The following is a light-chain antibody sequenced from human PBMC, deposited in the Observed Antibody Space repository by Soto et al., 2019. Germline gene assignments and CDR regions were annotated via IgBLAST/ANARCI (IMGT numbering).Light chain of an antibody. CDR2: KAS. CDR3: QQYDTFPPT. J-gene: IGKJ2*01. Sequence: DIPMTQSPSTLSGSVGDRVTITCRASQTISSWLAWYQQKPGKAPKLLIYKASTLKSGVPSRFSGSGSGTEFTLTISSLQPDDFATYYCQQYDTFPPTFGQGTKL. V-gene: IGKV1-5*03. CDR1: QTISSW.